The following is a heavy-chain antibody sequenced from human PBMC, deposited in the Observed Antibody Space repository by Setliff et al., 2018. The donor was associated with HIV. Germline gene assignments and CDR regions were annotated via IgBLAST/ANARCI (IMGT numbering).Heavy chain of an antibody. CDR1: GGSISSGSYY. CDR2: IYYSGST. CDR3: TRVGTYGVGGWFDP. Sequence: SETLSLTCTVSGGSISSGSYYWSWIRQPPGKGLEWIGSIYYSGSTYYNPSLKSRVTISVDTSKNQFSLKLSSVTAADTAMYYCTRVGTYGVGGWFDPWGQGSLVTVSS. D-gene: IGHD3-16*01. V-gene: IGHV4-39*07. J-gene: IGHJ5*02.